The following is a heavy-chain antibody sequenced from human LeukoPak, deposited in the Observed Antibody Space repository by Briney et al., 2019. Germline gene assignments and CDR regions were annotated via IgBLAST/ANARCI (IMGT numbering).Heavy chain of an antibody. V-gene: IGHV4-39*02. CDR3: AGDLQYDSSGWDAFDI. D-gene: IGHD3-22*01. Sequence: SETLSLTCTVSGGSISSSSYYWGWIRQPPGKGLEWIGSIYYSGSTYYNPSLKSRVTISVDTSKNQFSLKLSSVTAADTAVYNCAGDLQYDSSGWDAFDIWGQGTLVTVSS. CDR1: GGSISSSSYY. J-gene: IGHJ3*02. CDR2: IYYSGST.